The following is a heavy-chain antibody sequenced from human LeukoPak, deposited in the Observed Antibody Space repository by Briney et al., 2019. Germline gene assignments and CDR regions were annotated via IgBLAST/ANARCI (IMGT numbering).Heavy chain of an antibody. V-gene: IGHV1-18*01. J-gene: IGHJ4*02. CDR2: ISAYNGNT. CDR1: GYTFTSYG. D-gene: IGHD3-3*01. Sequence: ASVKVSCKASGYTFTSYGIGWVRQAPGQGLEWMGWISAYNGNTNYAQKLQGRVTITRDTSASTAHMELSSLRSEDTAVYYCARDNKVRDDFWSGYYDYWGQGTLVTVSS. CDR3: ARDNKVRDDFWSGYYDY.